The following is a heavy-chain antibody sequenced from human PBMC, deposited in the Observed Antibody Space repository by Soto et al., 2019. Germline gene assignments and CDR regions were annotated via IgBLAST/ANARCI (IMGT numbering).Heavy chain of an antibody. CDR2: FDPEDGET. V-gene: IGHV1-24*01. Sequence: GASVKVSCKVSGYTLTELSMHWVRQAPGKGLEWMGGFDPEDGETIYAQKFQGRVTMTEDTSTDTAYMELSSLRSEDTAVYYCATVPRTHCSGGSCYLGDAFDIWGQGTMVTVSS. CDR3: ATVPRTHCSGGSCYLGDAFDI. J-gene: IGHJ3*02. CDR1: GYTLTELS. D-gene: IGHD2-15*01.